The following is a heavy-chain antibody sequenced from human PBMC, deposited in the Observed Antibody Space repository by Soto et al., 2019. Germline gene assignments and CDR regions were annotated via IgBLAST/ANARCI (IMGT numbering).Heavy chain of an antibody. CDR3: ARGFKRGYCSGGSCSDPSFDY. CDR2: IWYDGSNK. J-gene: IGHJ4*02. V-gene: IGHV3-33*01. Sequence: QVQLVESGGGVVQPGRSLRLSCAASGFTFSSYGMHWVRQAPGKGLEWVAVIWYDGSNKYYADSVKGRFTISRDNSKNTLYLQMSSLRAEDTAVYYCARGFKRGYCSGGSCSDPSFDYWGQGTLVTVSS. D-gene: IGHD2-15*01. CDR1: GFTFSSYG.